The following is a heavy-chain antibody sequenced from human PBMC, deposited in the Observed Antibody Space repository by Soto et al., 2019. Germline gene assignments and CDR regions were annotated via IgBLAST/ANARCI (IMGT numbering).Heavy chain of an antibody. V-gene: IGHV1-18*01. CDR2: ISAYNGNT. CDR3: ARDYCSGGSCYPDYYYYYMDV. J-gene: IGHJ6*03. Sequence: ASVKVSCKASGYTFTGYGISWVRQAPGQGLEWMGWISAYNGNTNYAQKLQGRVTMTTDTSTSTAYMELRSLRSDDTAVYYCARDYCSGGSCYPDYYYYYMDVWGKGTTVTV. CDR1: GYTFTGYG. D-gene: IGHD2-15*01.